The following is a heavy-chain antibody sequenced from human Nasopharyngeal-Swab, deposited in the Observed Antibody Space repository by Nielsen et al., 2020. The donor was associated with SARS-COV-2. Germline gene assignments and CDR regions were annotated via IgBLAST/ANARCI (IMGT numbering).Heavy chain of an antibody. CDR1: GYTFTSYY. J-gene: IGHJ6*02. CDR2: INPSGGST. Sequence: ASVKVSCKASGYTFTSYYMHWVRQAPGQGLEWMGIINPSGGSTSYAQKFQGRVTMTRDTSTSTVYMELSSLRSEDTAVYYCARDRGSIVATISYYYGMDVWGQGTTVTVSS. V-gene: IGHV1-46*01. D-gene: IGHD5-12*01. CDR3: ARDRGSIVATISYYYGMDV.